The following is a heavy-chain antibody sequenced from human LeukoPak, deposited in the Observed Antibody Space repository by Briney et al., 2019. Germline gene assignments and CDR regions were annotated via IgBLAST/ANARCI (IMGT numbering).Heavy chain of an antibody. D-gene: IGHD6-19*01. J-gene: IGHJ4*02. Sequence: ASVKVSCKASGYTFTSYGISWVRQAPGQGLEWMGWISAYNGNTNYAQKLQGRVTMTTDTSTSTAYMGLRSLRSDDTAVYYCAIDSSGWYIFDYWGQGTLVTVSS. V-gene: IGHV1-18*01. CDR3: AIDSSGWYIFDY. CDR2: ISAYNGNT. CDR1: GYTFTSYG.